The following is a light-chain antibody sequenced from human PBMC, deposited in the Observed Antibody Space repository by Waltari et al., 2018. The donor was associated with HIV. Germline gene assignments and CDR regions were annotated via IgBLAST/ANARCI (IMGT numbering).Light chain of an antibody. Sequence: QSALAQPPSASGSPGQSVIISCTGTSSDVGGYDYVSWYQQYPGKAPKFLIYEVIRRPSGVADRFHGSKSGNTASLTVSGLQVEDEADYCCSSYAGGNTWVFGGGTKLAVL. CDR3: SSYAGGNTWV. J-gene: IGLJ3*02. V-gene: IGLV2-8*01. CDR2: EVI. CDR1: SSDVGGYDY.